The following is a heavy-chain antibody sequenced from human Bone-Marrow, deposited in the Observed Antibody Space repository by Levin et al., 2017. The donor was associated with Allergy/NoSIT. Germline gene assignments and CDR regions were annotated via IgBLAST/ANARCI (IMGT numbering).Heavy chain of an antibody. Sequence: GESLKISCAASGFTFSNYGMHWVRQAPGKGLEWVAIISYDGSNEYYADSVKGRFTISRDISKNTLYLQMNSLRAEDTAVYYCAKGHYYESSGCYSYLDSWGQGTLVTVSS. CDR3: AKGHYYESSGCYSYLDS. CDR2: ISYDGSNE. CDR1: GFTFSNYG. D-gene: IGHD3-22*01. V-gene: IGHV3-30*18. J-gene: IGHJ4*02.